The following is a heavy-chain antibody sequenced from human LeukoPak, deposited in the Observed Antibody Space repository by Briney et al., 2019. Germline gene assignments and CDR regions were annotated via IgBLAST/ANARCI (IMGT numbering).Heavy chain of an antibody. D-gene: IGHD6-6*01. CDR2: IYHSGST. CDR1: GYSISSGYY. V-gene: IGHV4-38-2*01. CDR3: ARNPQFIAARPYYFDY. J-gene: IGHJ4*02. Sequence: SSETLSLTCAVSGYSISSGYYWGWIRQPPGKGLESIGSIYHSGSTYYNPSLKSRVTISVDTSKNQFSLKLSSVTAADTAVYYCARNPQFIAARPYYFDYWGPGTLVTVSS.